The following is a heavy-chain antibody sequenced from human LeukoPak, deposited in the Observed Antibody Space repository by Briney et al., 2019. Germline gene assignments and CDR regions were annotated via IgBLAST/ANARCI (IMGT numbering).Heavy chain of an antibody. J-gene: IGHJ6*03. CDR3: ARGRGYCSSTSCYGGVAYYYYYYMEV. CDR1: GGSISSYY. Sequence: PSETLSLTCTVSGGSISSYYWSWIRQPPGKGLEWIGYIYYSGSTNYNPSLKSRVTISVDTSKNQFSLKLSSVTAADTAVYYCARGRGYCSSTSCYGGVAYYYYYYMEVWGKGTTVTVSS. D-gene: IGHD2-2*01. CDR2: IYYSGST. V-gene: IGHV4-59*01.